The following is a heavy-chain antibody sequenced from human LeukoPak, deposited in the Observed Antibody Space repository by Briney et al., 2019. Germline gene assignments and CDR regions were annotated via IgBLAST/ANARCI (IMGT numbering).Heavy chain of an antibody. D-gene: IGHD6-13*01. Sequence: ASVKVSCKASGYTFTSYYMHWVRQAPGQGLEWMGIINPSGGSTSYAQKFQGRVTMTRDTSTSTVYMELGSLRSEDTAVYYCARGPGYSSSWYGSGGWFDPWGQGTLVTVSS. J-gene: IGHJ5*02. CDR1: GYTFTSYY. V-gene: IGHV1-46*01. CDR2: INPSGGST. CDR3: ARGPGYSSSWYGSGGWFDP.